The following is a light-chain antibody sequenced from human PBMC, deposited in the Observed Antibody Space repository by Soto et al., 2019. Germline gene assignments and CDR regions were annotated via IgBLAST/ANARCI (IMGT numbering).Light chain of an antibody. CDR1: QSVSDNY. V-gene: IGKV3-20*01. J-gene: IGKJ3*01. CDR2: GAS. CDR3: QLYGTSPPFT. Sequence: EIVLTQSPGTLSLSPGDRATLSCRASQSVSDNYLAWYKQRPGQAPRLLIYGASVRATGVADRFSGSGSGTDFTLTVSRLEPEDFAVYYCQLYGTSPPFTFCPGTRVDIK.